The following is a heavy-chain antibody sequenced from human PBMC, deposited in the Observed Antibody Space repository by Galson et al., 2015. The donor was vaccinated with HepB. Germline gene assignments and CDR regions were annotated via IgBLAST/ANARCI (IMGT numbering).Heavy chain of an antibody. CDR1: GYTFTGYY. CDR2: IDPNSGGT. CDR3: ARVGGGNYYDSSVWFDP. D-gene: IGHD3-22*01. V-gene: IGHV1-2*04. Sequence: SVKVSCKASGYTFTGYYMHWVRQAPGQGLEWMGWIDPNSGGTNYAQKFQGWVTMTRDTSISTAYMELSRLRSDDTAVYYCARVGGGNYYDSSVWFDPWGQGTLVTVSS. J-gene: IGHJ5*02.